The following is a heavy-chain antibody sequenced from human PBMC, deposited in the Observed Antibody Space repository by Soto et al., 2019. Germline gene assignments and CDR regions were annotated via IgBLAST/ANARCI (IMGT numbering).Heavy chain of an antibody. CDR3: ARERYDFWSGYYSDY. V-gene: IGHV1-18*01. Sequence: ASVKVSCKASGYTFTSYGISWVRQAPGQGLEWMGWISAYNGNTNYAQKLQGRVTMTTDTSTSTAYMELRSLRSDDTAVYYCARERYDFWSGYYSDYWGQGTLVTVSS. CDR2: ISAYNGNT. J-gene: IGHJ4*02. CDR1: GYTFTSYG. D-gene: IGHD3-3*01.